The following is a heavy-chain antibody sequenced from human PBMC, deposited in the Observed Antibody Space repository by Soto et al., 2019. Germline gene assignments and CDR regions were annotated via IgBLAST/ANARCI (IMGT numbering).Heavy chain of an antibody. CDR3: ARTVLGPYLWADSFVDYCYYRDV. CDR1: GGSISNFY. V-gene: IGHV4-59*08. J-gene: IGHJ6*03. D-gene: IGHD3-16*02. Sequence: SETLSLTCTFSGGSISNFYWRWIRQPPGKGLEWIGYVYYTGSTSYNPSLKRRVTFSADSSRGQFSLRLDSVTASDTAVYYCARTVLGPYLWADSFVDYCYYRDVWGQGT. CDR2: VYYTGST.